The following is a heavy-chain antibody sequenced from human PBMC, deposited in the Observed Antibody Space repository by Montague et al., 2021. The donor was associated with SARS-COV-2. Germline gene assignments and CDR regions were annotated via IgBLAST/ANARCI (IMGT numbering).Heavy chain of an antibody. V-gene: IGHV4-59*01. CDR2: IYYRGST. J-gene: IGHJ4*02. Sequence: SETLSLTCTVSGDSLTYFYWSWIRQSPGKGLEWIGNIYYRGSTNYSPSLKSRVTISVNTSKNQFSLKLTSVTAADTTVYYCVRGATRSFDYWGQGTMVTVSS. CDR1: GDSLTYFY. CDR3: VRGATRSFDY. D-gene: IGHD2-2*01.